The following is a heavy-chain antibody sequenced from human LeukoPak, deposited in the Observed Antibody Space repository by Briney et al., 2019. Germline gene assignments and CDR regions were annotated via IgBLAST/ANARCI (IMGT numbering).Heavy chain of an antibody. CDR3: ARAVLRFLEWLFPPPTNWFDP. D-gene: IGHD3-3*01. Sequence: SQTLSLTCTVSGGSISSGDYYWSWIRQPPGKGLEWIGYIYYSGSTYYNPSLKSRVTISVDTSKNQFSLKLSSVTAADTAVYHCARAVLRFLEWLFPPPTNWFDPWGQGTLVTVSS. V-gene: IGHV4-30-4*01. CDR1: GGSISSGDYY. J-gene: IGHJ5*02. CDR2: IYYSGST.